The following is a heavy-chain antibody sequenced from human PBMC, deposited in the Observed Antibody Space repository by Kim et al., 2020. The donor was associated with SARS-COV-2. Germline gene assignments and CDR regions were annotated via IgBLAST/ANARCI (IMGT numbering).Heavy chain of an antibody. Sequence: GGSLRLSCAASGFTFSDYYMSWIRQAPGKGLEWVSYISSSSSYTNYADSVKGRFTISRDNAKNSLYLQMNSLRAEDTAVYYCASPGSPLRYYYGMDVWGQGTTVTVSS. CDR3: ASPGSPLRYYYGMDV. D-gene: IGHD3-10*01. V-gene: IGHV3-11*06. CDR2: ISSSSSYT. CDR1: GFTFSDYY. J-gene: IGHJ6*02.